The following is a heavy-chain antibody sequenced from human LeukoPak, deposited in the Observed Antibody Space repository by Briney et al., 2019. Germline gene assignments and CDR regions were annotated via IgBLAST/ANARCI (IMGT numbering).Heavy chain of an antibody. V-gene: IGHV1-69*13. Sequence: SVKVSCKASGSTFSSYAISWVRQAPGQGLEWMGGIIPIFGTVNYAQKFQGRVTITADESTSTAYMELSSLRSQDTAVYYCARILGSSSSFDYWGQGTLVTVSS. J-gene: IGHJ4*02. CDR2: IIPIFGTV. CDR3: ARILGSSSSFDY. CDR1: GSTFSSYA. D-gene: IGHD6-6*01.